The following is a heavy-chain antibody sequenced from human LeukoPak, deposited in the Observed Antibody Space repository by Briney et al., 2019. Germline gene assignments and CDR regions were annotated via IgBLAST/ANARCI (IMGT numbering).Heavy chain of an antibody. V-gene: IGHV4-59*01. CDR3: ARVTRREGDRFDY. D-gene: IGHD5-24*01. J-gene: IGHJ4*02. CDR2: VHYTGNT. Sequence: SETLSLTCTVSDVTISNYDWSWIRQPPGKGLEWIGYVHYTGNTNYNPSLKSRLTISVDTSKNQFSLKLRSVTAADTAVYYCARVTRREGDRFDYGGQGTLVTASS. CDR1: DVTISNYD.